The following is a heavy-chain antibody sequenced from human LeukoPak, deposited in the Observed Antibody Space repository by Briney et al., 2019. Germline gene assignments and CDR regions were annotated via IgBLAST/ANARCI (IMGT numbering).Heavy chain of an antibody. J-gene: IGHJ5*02. CDR3: ARQGPRRFDP. V-gene: IGHV6-1*01. CDR2: TYYRSNWYN. Sequence: SQTLSLTCAISGDSVSSNSAAWNWFRQSPSRGLEWLGRTYYRSNWYNDYAVSVKSRITINPDTSKNQFSLQLNSVTPEDTAVYYCARQGPRRFDPWGQGTLVTVSS. CDR1: GDSVSSNSAA.